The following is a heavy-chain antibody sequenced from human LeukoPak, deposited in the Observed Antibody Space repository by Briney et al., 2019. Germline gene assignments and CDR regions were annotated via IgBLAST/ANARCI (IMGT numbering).Heavy chain of an antibody. CDR2: INADGSEK. Sequence: HSGGSLRLSCAASTFTFSYYWMTWVRQAPGKELEWVANINADGSEKNYGDSVKGRFTISRDNAKKSLYLQMNSLRAEDTAVYYCARRMVVAARRFNDWFDPWGQGTLVTVSS. CDR3: ARRMVVAARRFNDWFDP. D-gene: IGHD2-15*01. CDR1: TFTFSYYW. J-gene: IGHJ5*02. V-gene: IGHV3-7*01.